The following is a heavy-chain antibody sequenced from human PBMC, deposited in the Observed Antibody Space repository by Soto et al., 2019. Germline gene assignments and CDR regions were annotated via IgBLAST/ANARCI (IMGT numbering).Heavy chain of an antibody. J-gene: IGHJ6*02. Sequence: QVQLVQSGAEVKKPGASVKFSCKASGYTFTSYGISWVRQAPGQGLEWMGWISAYNGNTNYAQKLQGRVTMTTDTSTSTAYMELRSLRSDDTAVYYCARDWHRRLGVVVPAAPAVYYYYGMDVWGQGTTVTVSS. V-gene: IGHV1-18*04. D-gene: IGHD2-2*01. CDR1: GYTFTSYG. CDR2: ISAYNGNT. CDR3: ARDWHRRLGVVVPAAPAVYYYYGMDV.